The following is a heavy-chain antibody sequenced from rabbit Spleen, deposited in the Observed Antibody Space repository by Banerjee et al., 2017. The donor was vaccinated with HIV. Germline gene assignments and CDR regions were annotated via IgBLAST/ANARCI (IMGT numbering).Heavy chain of an antibody. V-gene: IGHV1S40*01. CDR3: ARDLVAVIGWNFNL. D-gene: IGHD1-1*01. J-gene: IGHJ4*01. CDR1: GFSFNSGYD. CDR2: IEAGSSGFT. Sequence: QSLEESGGDLVKPGASLTLTCKASGFSFNSGYDMCWVRQAPGKGLEWIACIEAGSSGFTYFASWAKGRFTFSKTSSTTVTLQMTRLTAADTATYFCARDLVAVIGWNFNLWGPGTLVTVS.